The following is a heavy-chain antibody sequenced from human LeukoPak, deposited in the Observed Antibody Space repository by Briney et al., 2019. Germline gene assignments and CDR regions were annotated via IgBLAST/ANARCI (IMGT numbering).Heavy chain of an antibody. V-gene: IGHV1-18*01. CDR2: ISAYNGNT. J-gene: IGHJ3*02. D-gene: IGHD2-2*01. CDR1: GYTFTSYG. CDR3: ARGTHWEDIVVVPAALDAFDI. Sequence: GASVKVSCKASGYTFTSYGISWVRQAPGQGLEWMGWISAYNGNTNYAQKLQGRVTMTTDTSTSTAYMELRSLRSDDTAVYYCARGTHWEDIVVVPAALDAFDIWGQGTMVTVSS.